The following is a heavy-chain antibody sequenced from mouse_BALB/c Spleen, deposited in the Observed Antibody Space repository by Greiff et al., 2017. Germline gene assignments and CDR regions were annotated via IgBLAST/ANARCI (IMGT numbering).Heavy chain of an antibody. CDR1: GYTFTSYW. CDR2: INPSTGYT. Sequence: VQLVESGAELAKPGASVKMSCKASGYTFTSYWMHWVKQRPGQGLEWIGYINPSTGYTEYNQKFKDKATLTADKSSSTAYMQLSSLTSEDSAVYYCARRGSIYYGNYYAMDYWGQGTSVTVSS. CDR3: ARRGSIYYGNYYAMDY. J-gene: IGHJ4*01. D-gene: IGHD2-1*01. V-gene: IGHV1-7*01.